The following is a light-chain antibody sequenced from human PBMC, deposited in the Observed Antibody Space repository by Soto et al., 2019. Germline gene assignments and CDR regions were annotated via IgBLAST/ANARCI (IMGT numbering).Light chain of an antibody. J-gene: IGKJ5*01. CDR2: DAY. CDR1: QNINNY. Sequence: DIQMTQYPSSLSASVGDRVTITCQASQNINNYLNWYQQKPGRAPKLLIYDAYNLEAGVPSRFRGSGSGTYFTFTISRLQPEYIATYYCQQYENLPTFGQGTRLEIK. V-gene: IGKV1-33*01. CDR3: QQYENLPT.